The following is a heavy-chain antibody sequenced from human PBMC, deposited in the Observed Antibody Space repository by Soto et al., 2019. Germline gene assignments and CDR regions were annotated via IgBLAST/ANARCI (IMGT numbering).Heavy chain of an antibody. CDR3: AKDIFSSSRSYYYYYYYMDV. CDR1: GFTFDDYA. D-gene: IGHD6-6*01. V-gene: IGHV3-9*01. J-gene: IGHJ6*03. Sequence: GGSLRLSCAASGFTFDDYAMHWVRQAPGKGLEWVSGISWNSGSIGYADSVKGRFTISRDNAKNSLYLQMNSLRAEDTAWYYCAKDIFSSSRSYYYYYYYMDVWGKGTTVTVSS. CDR2: ISWNSGSI.